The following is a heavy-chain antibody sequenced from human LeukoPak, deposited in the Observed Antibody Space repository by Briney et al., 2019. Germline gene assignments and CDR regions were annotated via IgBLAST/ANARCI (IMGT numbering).Heavy chain of an antibody. V-gene: IGHV3-23*01. CDR2: ISGSGGST. D-gene: IGHD1-1*01. Sequence: GGSLRLSCAASGFTFSDYYMNWVRQAPGKGLEWVSAISGSGGSTYYADSVKGRFTISRDNSKNTLYLQMNSLRAEDTAVYYCAKDWSLQPEYFQHWGQGTLVTVSS. CDR3: AKDWSLQPEYFQH. CDR1: GFTFSDYY. J-gene: IGHJ1*01.